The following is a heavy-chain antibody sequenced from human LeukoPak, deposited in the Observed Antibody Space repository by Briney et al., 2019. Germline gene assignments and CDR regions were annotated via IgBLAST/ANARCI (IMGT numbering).Heavy chain of an antibody. J-gene: IGHJ4*02. CDR2: IRFDGSEK. D-gene: IGHD2-2*03. Sequence: QPGGSLRLSCAASGFTFSTYAMHWVRQAPGKGLEWMTFIRFDGSEKYYADSVKGRFTISRDYSKNTLFLQMSSLRPEDTAVYYCALGKNFGYHYFDFWGQGALVTVSS. V-gene: IGHV3-30*02. CDR1: GFTFSTYA. CDR3: ALGKNFGYHYFDF.